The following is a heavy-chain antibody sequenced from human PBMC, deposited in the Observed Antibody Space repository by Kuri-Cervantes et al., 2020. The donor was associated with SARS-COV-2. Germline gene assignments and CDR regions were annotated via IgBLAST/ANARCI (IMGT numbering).Heavy chain of an antibody. CDR2: LGGSGDVT. CDR3: AKLFGVVVAGTLDY. Sequence: GESLKISCAASGFTFSSYAMTWVRQAPGKGLEWVSGLGGSGDVTYYADSVRGRFTISRDNSNSTLYLQMNSLRGEDTAVYYCAKLFGVVVAGTLDYWGQGTLVTVSS. J-gene: IGHJ4*02. V-gene: IGHV3-23*01. D-gene: IGHD2-15*01. CDR1: GFTFSSYA.